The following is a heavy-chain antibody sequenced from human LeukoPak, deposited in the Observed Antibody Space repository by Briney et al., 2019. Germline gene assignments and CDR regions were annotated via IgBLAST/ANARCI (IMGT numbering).Heavy chain of an antibody. Sequence: GGSLRLSCAASRFTFSSYGMHWVRQAPGKGLEWVAYIQYDGSNAQYADSVKGRFIISRDNAKNSLFLQMNSLRAEDTAVYYCARGRQNSGSYSDAFDIWGQGTMVTVSS. CDR1: RFTFSSYG. CDR3: ARGRQNSGSYSDAFDI. D-gene: IGHD1-26*01. CDR2: IQYDGSNA. J-gene: IGHJ3*02. V-gene: IGHV3-30*02.